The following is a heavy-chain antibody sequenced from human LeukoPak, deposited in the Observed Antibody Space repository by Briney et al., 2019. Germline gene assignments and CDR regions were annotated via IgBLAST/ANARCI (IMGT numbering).Heavy chain of an antibody. Sequence: PSETLSLTCTVSGGSISSYYGSWIRQSPGKGLERIANIYYTGTPYYNPSPQSRVTISVDMSKNQFSLKLSTVTAADTAVYYCARVKSTVTSFDIWGQGTMVTVSS. J-gene: IGHJ3*02. CDR1: GGSISSYY. CDR3: ARVKSTVTSFDI. CDR2: IYYTGTP. V-gene: IGHV4-59*01. D-gene: IGHD2/OR15-2a*01.